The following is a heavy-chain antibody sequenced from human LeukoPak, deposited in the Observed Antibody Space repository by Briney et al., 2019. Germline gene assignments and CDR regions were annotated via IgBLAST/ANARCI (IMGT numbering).Heavy chain of an antibody. CDR2: MNPNSGNT. D-gene: IGHD6-19*01. CDR1: GYTFTSYD. J-gene: IGHJ5*02. CDR3: ARAAAETGAFRDDWFDP. Sequence: GASVTVSCKASGYTFTSYDINWVRQAPGQGLEWMGWMNPNSGNTGYAQKFQGRVTMTRNTSISTAYMELSSLRSEDTAVYYCARAAAETGAFRDDWFDPWGQGTLVTVSS. V-gene: IGHV1-8*01.